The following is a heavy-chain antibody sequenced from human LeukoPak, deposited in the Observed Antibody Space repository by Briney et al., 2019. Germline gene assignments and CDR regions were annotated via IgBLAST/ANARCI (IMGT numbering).Heavy chain of an antibody. CDR1: GYSFTSYW. CDR2: IAPIDSYT. V-gene: IGHV5-10-1*01. D-gene: IGHD3-16*01. Sequence: DSRKISCKGSGYSFTSYWISWVRHMRGKGLEWIGRIAPIDSYTNYSTSFQGHVTISADKSISTAYLQWSSLKASDTAMYYCARYSGGVWFDYWGQGTLVTVSS. J-gene: IGHJ4*02. CDR3: ARYSGGVWFDY.